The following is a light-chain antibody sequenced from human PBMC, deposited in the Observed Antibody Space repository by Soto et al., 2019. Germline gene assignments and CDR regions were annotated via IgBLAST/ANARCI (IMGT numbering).Light chain of an antibody. CDR1: NIASQS. J-gene: IGLJ3*02. CDR2: DDS. V-gene: IGLV3-21*02. CDR3: QVWHGNSEHLWV. Sequence: SYELTQPPSVSVAPGQTARIARGGDNIASQSVHWYQQKPGQAPVLVVYDDSARPSGISERFSGSNSANTAALTITRVEVGDEADYYCQVWHGNSEHLWVFGGGTKVTVL.